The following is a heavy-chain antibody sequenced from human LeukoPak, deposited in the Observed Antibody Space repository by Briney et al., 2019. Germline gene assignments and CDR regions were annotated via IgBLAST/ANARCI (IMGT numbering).Heavy chain of an antibody. CDR2: ISYDGSNK. CDR1: GFTFSSYA. CDR3: ARGGTGYDFWSGYDY. J-gene: IGHJ4*02. D-gene: IGHD3-3*01. V-gene: IGHV3-30*04. Sequence: GGSLRLSCTASGFTFSSYAMHWVRQAPGKGLEWVAVISYDGSNKYYADSVTGRFTISRDNSKNTLSLQMNSLRAEDTAVYYCARGGTGYDFWSGYDYWGQGTLVTVSS.